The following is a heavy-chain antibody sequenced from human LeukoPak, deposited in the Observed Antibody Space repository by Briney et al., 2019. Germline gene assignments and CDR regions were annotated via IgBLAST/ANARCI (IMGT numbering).Heavy chain of an antibody. J-gene: IGHJ4*02. CDR3: ARDRDSSSGPGSLFDY. D-gene: IGHD6-13*01. CDR1: GGSISSSNW. Sequence: PSGTLSLTCAVSGGSISSSNWWRWVRQPPGKGLEWIGEIYHSGSTNYNPSLKSRVTISVDKSKNQFSLKLSSVTAADTAVYYCARDRDSSSGPGSLFDYWGQGTLVTVSS. CDR2: IYHSGST. V-gene: IGHV4-4*02.